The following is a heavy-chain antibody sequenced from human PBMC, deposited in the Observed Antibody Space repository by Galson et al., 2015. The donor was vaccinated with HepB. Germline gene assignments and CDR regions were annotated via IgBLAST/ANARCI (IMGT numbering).Heavy chain of an antibody. CDR1: GFTFSSYW. CDR2: IKQDGSEK. J-gene: IGHJ6*03. V-gene: IGHV3-7*03. CDR3: ARLSSEWLFYYYYYMDV. Sequence: SLRLSCAASGFTFSSYWMSWVRQAPGKGLEWVANIKQDGSEKYYVDSVKGRFTISRDNAKNSLYLQMNSLRAEDTAVYYCARLSSEWLFYYYYYMDVWGKGTTVTVSS. D-gene: IGHD3-3*01.